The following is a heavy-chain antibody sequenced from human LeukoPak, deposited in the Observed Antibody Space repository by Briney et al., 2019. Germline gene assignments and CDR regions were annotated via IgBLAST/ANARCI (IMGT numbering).Heavy chain of an antibody. V-gene: IGHV3-43*02. CDR2: ISGDGGST. D-gene: IGHD3-10*01. CDR1: GFTFDDYA. CDR3: AKDIKSGWSYYYFDY. Sequence: GGSLRLSCAASGFTFDDYAMHWVRHAPGKGLEWVSLISGDGGSTYYADSVKGRFTISRDNSKNSLYLQMNSLRTEDTALYYCAKDIKSGWSYYYFDYWGQGTLVTVSS. J-gene: IGHJ4*02.